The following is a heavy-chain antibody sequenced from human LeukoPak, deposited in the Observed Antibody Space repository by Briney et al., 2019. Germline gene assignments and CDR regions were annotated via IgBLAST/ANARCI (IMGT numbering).Heavy chain of an antibody. V-gene: IGHV6-1*01. CDR1: GDSVSSNSAA. CDR2: TYYRSKWYS. CDR3: ARGPGYFQH. Sequence: SQTLSLTCAISGDSVSSNSAAWNWDRQSPSRGLEWLGRTYYRSKWYSHYSVSVKSRITINPDTSRNQFSLQLNSVTPEDTAVYYCARGPGYFQHWGQGTLVTVSS. D-gene: IGHD2-8*02. J-gene: IGHJ1*01.